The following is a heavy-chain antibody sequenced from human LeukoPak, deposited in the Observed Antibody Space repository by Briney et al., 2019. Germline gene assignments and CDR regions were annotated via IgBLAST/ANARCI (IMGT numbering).Heavy chain of an antibody. V-gene: IGHV4-38-2*01. J-gene: IGHJ6*03. CDR1: GYSISSGYY. CDR2: LYHSGNP. D-gene: IGHD2-2*01. CDR3: AGGPGYCTSSSCNWGTYYYYYYMDV. Sequence: PSDTLSLTCAVSGYSISSGYYWGWIRPPPGKGLEWIGTLYHSGNPFYNPSLKSRVTISVDTSKNQFSLKLSSVTAADTAVYYCAGGPGYCTSSSCNWGTYYYYYYMDVWGKGTTVTVSS.